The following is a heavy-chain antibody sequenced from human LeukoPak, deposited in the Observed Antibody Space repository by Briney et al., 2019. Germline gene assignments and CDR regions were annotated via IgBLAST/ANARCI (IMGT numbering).Heavy chain of an antibody. V-gene: IGHV1-18*01. CDR1: GYTFTSYG. CDR2: ISAYNGNT. Sequence: ASVKVSCKASGYTFTSYGISWVRQAPGQGLEWMGWISAYNGNTNYAQKLQGRVTMTTDTSTSTAHMELRSLRSDDTAVYYCARVILYDDDYYFDIDFWGQGTTVTVSS. D-gene: IGHD2-8*01. CDR3: ARVILYDDDYYFDIDF. J-gene: IGHJ6*02.